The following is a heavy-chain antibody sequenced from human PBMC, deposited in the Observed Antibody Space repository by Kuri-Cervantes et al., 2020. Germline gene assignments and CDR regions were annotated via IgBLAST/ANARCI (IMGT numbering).Heavy chain of an antibody. J-gene: IGHJ4*02. Sequence: GESLKISCAASGFTFSSYAMHWVRQAPGKGLEWVAVISYDGSNKYYADSVKGRFTISRDNAKNSLYLQMNSLRVEDTAVYYCVRDGDISGYSDWGQGTLVTVSS. D-gene: IGHD3-22*01. CDR3: VRDGDISGYSD. V-gene: IGHV3-30-3*01. CDR2: ISYDGSNK. CDR1: GFTFSSYA.